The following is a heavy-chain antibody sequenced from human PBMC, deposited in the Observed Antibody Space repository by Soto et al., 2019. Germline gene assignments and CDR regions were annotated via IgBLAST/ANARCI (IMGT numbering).Heavy chain of an antibody. CDR3: ARAPYDFWRGYLDQEGYYFDY. D-gene: IGHD3-3*01. CDR1: GFAFSTYS. Sequence: GGSLRLSCAASGFAFSTYSMNWVRQAPGKGLEWVSYISSGSSTIYYADSVKGRFTISRDNAKNSLYLQMNSLRAEETAVYYCARAPYDFWRGYLDQEGYYFDYWGQGTLVTVSS. J-gene: IGHJ4*02. V-gene: IGHV3-48*01. CDR2: ISSGSSTI.